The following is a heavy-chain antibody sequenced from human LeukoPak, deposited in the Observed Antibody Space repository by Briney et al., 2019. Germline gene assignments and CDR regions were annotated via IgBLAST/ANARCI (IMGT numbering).Heavy chain of an antibody. Sequence: GGTLRLSCAASGFTFSYYGMNWVRQAPGKGLEWVAVISYDGSSKYYADSVKGRFTISRDNSKNTLYLQMNSLRAEDTAVYYCSRARSSYGYGDAFDIWGQGTMVTVSS. CDR3: SRARSSYGYGDAFDI. V-gene: IGHV3-30*03. CDR2: ISYDGSSK. D-gene: IGHD5-18*01. CDR1: GFTFSYYG. J-gene: IGHJ3*02.